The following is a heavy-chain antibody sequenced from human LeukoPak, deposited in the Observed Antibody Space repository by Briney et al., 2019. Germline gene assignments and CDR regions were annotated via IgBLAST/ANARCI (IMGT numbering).Heavy chain of an antibody. CDR2: NSGSGGST. CDR3: AKDSRRGGGSGSSVDAFDI. V-gene: IGHV3-23*01. J-gene: IGHJ3*02. D-gene: IGHD3-10*01. Sequence: GGSLRLSCAASGFTFSSYAMSWVRQAPGKGLECVSANSGSGGSTYYADSGKGRFTISRDNSKNTLYLQMNSLRAEDTAVYYCAKDSRRGGGSGSSVDAFDIWGQGTMVTVSS. CDR1: GFTFSSYA.